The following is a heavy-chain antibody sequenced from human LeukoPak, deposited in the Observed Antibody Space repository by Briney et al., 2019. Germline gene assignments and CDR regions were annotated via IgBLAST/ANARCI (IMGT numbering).Heavy chain of an antibody. Sequence: SETLSLTCAVSGGSISSSYWWSWVRQPPGKGLEWIGEVYHSGSTNYYPSLKSRVTISIEKSKNQFSLKLSSVTAADTAVYYRAGAYCGGDCYSGRAFDIWGQGTMVTVSS. CDR3: AGAYCGGDCYSGRAFDI. CDR2: VYHSGST. D-gene: IGHD2-21*02. V-gene: IGHV4-4*02. J-gene: IGHJ3*02. CDR1: GGSISSSYW.